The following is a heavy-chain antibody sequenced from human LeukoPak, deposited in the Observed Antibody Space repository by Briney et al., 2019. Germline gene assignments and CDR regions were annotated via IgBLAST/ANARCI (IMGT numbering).Heavy chain of an antibody. D-gene: IGHD4-17*01. CDR1: GGSISSYY. J-gene: IGHJ4*02. CDR2: IYYSGST. Sequence: SETLSLTCTVSGGSISSYYWSWIRQPPGKGLEWIGYIYYSGSTNYNPSLKSRVTISVDTSKNQFSLKLSSVTAADTAVYYCARGSGDNGDYEFDYWGQGTLVTVSS. CDR3: ARGSGDNGDYEFDY. V-gene: IGHV4-59*01.